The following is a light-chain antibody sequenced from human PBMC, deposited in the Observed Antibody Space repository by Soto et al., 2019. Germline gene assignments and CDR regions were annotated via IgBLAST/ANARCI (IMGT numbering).Light chain of an antibody. CDR1: KNDIGVYDF. CDR3: MSYAGSNTYV. Sequence: QSVLTQPPSASGSPGQSVTISCTGTKNDIGVYDFVSWYQHHPGKAPRLIIYEVVQRPSGVPDRFSGSKSGNTASLTVSGLQAADEGDYFCMSYAGSNTYVFGSGTKLTVL. V-gene: IGLV2-8*01. CDR2: EVV. J-gene: IGLJ1*01.